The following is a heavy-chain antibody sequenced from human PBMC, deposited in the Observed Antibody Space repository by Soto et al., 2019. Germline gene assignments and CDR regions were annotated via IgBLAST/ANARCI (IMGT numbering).Heavy chain of an antibody. Sequence: GGSLRRPCSASRCNFSSYAMHWLRQAPGKGLEYVSAINSKGGTTYYPDSVKCRFTISRHNSNNTLYFQMSSLRAEDTPVYYGVKPSRAVAASGWFEPWGQGTLVTVSS. J-gene: IGHJ5*02. CDR3: VKPSRAVAASGWFEP. CDR2: INSKGGTT. D-gene: IGHD6-19*01. CDR1: RCNFSSYA. V-gene: IGHV3-64D*06.